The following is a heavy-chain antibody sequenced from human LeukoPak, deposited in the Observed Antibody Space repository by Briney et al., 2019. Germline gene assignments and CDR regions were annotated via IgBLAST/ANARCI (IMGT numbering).Heavy chain of an antibody. CDR3: ARLTTRYGSGSYYTFYYYYYYMDV. CDR1: GGSISSYY. D-gene: IGHD3-10*01. V-gene: IGHV4-4*07. CDR2: IYTSGST. J-gene: IGHJ6*03. Sequence: SETLSLTCTVSGGSISSYYWSWIRQPAGKGLEWIGRIYTSGSTNYNPSLKSRVTMSVDTSKNQFSLKLSSVTAADTAVYYCARLTTRYGSGSYYTFYYYYYYMDVWGKGTTVTISS.